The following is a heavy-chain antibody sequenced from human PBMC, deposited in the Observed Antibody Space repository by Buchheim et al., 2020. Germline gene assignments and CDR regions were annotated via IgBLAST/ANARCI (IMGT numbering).Heavy chain of an antibody. CDR1: GGSISSSSYY. J-gene: IGHJ6*02. D-gene: IGHD2-15*01. CDR3: AREVTVVVAATNFYYYYGMDV. CDR2: IYYSGST. Sequence: QLQLQESGPGLVKPSETLSLTCTVSGGSISSSSYYWGWIRQPPGKGLKWIGSIYYSGSTYYNPSLKSRVTISVDTSKNQFSLKLSSVTAADTAAYYCAREVTVVVAATNFYYYYGMDVWGQGTT. V-gene: IGHV4-39*07.